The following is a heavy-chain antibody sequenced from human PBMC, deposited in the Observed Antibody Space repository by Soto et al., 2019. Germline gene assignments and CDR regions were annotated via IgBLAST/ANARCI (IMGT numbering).Heavy chain of an antibody. Sequence: GGSLRLSCAASGFTFTSHWMTWVRQAPGKGLEWVANIKEDGSEKYYVDSVKGRFTISRDNAKNSLFLQMNSLRAEDTAVYYCARSGVLWFGESFFDYSGQGTLVTVSS. V-gene: IGHV3-7*01. D-gene: IGHD3-10*01. J-gene: IGHJ4*02. CDR2: IKEDGSEK. CDR1: GFTFTSHW. CDR3: ARSGVLWFGESFFDY.